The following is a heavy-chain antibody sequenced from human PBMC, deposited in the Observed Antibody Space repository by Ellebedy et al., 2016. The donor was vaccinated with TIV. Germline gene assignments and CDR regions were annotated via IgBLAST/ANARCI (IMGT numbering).Heavy chain of an antibody. CDR1: GSLFSDLN. CDR3: ARGRAYSGAWYKLGWYFDL. Sequence: GESLKISCAASGSLFSDLNLSWIRQAPGKGLEWIAYISDSGHTIYYADSVKGRFTISRENAKNSLYLQMNSLRAEDTVVYYCARGRAYSGAWYKLGWYFDLWGRGTLVSVSS. D-gene: IGHD6-19*01. V-gene: IGHV3-11*04. CDR2: ISDSGHTI. J-gene: IGHJ2*01.